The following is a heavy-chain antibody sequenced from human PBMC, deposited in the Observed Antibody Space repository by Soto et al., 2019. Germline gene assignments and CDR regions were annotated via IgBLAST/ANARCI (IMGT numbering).Heavy chain of an antibody. V-gene: IGHV3-66*01. J-gene: IGHJ6*03. D-gene: IGHD3-3*01. CDR1: GFTVSSNY. CDR3: ARDKRDFWSGSYYYYYMDV. Sequence: GVSLRLSCAASGFTVSSNYMSWVRQAPGKGLEWVSVIYSGGSTYYADSVKGRFTISRDNSKNTLYLQMNSLRAEDTAVYYCARDKRDFWSGSYYYYYMDVWGKGTTVTVSS. CDR2: IYSGGST.